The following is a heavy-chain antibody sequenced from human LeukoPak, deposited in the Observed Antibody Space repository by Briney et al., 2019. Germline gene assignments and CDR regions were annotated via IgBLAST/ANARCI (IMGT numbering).Heavy chain of an antibody. CDR2: INWNSGTI. V-gene: IGHV3-9*03. CDR1: GFTFDDYG. CDR3: AKGSCSSTSCYVWFDP. D-gene: IGHD2-2*01. J-gene: IGHJ5*02. Sequence: PGGSLRLSCAASGFTFDDYGMHWVRQAPGKGLEWVSGINWNSGTIGYADSVKGRFTISRDNAKNSLYLQMNSPRAEDMALYYCAKGSCSSTSCYVWFDPWGQGTLVTVSS.